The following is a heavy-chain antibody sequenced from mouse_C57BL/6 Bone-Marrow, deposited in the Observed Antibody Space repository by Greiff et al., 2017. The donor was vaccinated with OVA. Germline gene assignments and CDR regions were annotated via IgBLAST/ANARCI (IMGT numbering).Heavy chain of an antibody. Sequence: LVESGPELVKPGASVKISCKASGYSFTGYFMNWVKQSHGKSLEWIGRINPYNGDTFYNQKFKGKATLTVDKSSSTAHMELLSLTSEDFAVYYCARCSYYYGSSYDWYFDVWGTGTTVTVSS. V-gene: IGHV1-37*01. D-gene: IGHD1-1*01. CDR1: GYSFTGYF. CDR3: ARCSYYYGSSYDWYFDV. CDR2: INPYNGDT. J-gene: IGHJ1*03.